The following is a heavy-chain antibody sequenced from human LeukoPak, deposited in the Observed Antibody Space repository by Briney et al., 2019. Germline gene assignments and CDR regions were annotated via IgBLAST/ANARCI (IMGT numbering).Heavy chain of an antibody. CDR2: ISYDGSNK. Sequence: PGGSLRLSCAASGFTFGSPWMHWVRQAPGKGLEWVAVISYDGSNKYYADSVKGRFTISRDNSKNTLYLQMNSLRAEDTAVYYCARDLGSLFHFWSGPFDYWGQGTLVTVSS. CDR3: ARDLGSLFHFWSGPFDY. V-gene: IGHV3-30*03. J-gene: IGHJ4*02. D-gene: IGHD3-3*02. CDR1: GFTFGSPW.